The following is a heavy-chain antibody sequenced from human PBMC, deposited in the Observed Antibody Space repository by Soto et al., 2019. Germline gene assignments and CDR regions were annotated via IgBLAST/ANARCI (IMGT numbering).Heavy chain of an antibody. CDR1: GFTFSSYA. Sequence: PGGSLRLSCSASGFTFSSYAMDWVRHVPGKGLEYVSSISTNGGSTHYADSVKGRFTISRDNSKNTQYLQMSSLRADDTAVYYCVKGEYYYDSSGYYPFDYWGQGT. J-gene: IGHJ4*02. D-gene: IGHD3-22*01. CDR3: VKGEYYYDSSGYYPFDY. CDR2: ISTNGGST. V-gene: IGHV3-64D*06.